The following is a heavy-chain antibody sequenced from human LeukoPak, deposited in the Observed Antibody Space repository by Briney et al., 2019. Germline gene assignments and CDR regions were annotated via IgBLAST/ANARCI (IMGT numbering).Heavy chain of an antibody. Sequence: PGGSLRLSCAASGFTFSSYAMSWVRQAPGKGLEWVSAISGSGGSTYYADSVKGRFTISRDNSKNTLYLQMNSLRAEDTAVYYYAKDDYYDSSGPIDYWGQGTLVTVSS. CDR2: ISGSGGST. CDR1: GFTFSSYA. V-gene: IGHV3-23*01. CDR3: AKDDYYDSSGPIDY. D-gene: IGHD3-22*01. J-gene: IGHJ4*02.